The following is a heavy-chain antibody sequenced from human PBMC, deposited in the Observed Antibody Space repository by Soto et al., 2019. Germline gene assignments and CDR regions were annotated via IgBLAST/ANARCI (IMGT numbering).Heavy chain of an antibody. CDR2: IYYRGST. Sequence: SETLSLTCTVSGDSFTSYFWSWIRQPPGKGLEWIGYIYYRGSTNYNPSLESRVTILIDTSRNQFSLKLSSVTAADKAVYYCARVTSNWFDPWGQGTLVTVSS. CDR1: GDSFTSYF. V-gene: IGHV4-59*01. J-gene: IGHJ5*02. CDR3: ARVTSNWFDP. D-gene: IGHD4-4*01.